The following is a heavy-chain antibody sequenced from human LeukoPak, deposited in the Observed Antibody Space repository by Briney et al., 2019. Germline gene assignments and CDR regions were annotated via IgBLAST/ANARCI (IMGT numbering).Heavy chain of an antibody. V-gene: IGHV4-34*01. J-gene: IGHJ3*02. CDR3: ARHLMTRTKGFDI. CDR2: ITYSGST. CDR1: AGSFSSYY. Sequence: PSETLSLTCAVSAGSFSSYYWSWIRQPPGKGLEWIGDITYSGSTNYNPSLKSRVTISIDTSKNQFSLKLSSVTAADTAVYYCARHLMTRTKGFDIWGEGAMVSLSS. D-gene: IGHD2-8*01.